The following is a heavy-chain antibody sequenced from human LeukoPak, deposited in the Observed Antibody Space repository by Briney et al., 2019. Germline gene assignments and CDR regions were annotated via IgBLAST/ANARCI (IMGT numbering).Heavy chain of an antibody. CDR3: AKDDGGSYPDWFDP. D-gene: IGHD1-26*01. V-gene: IGHV3-30-3*01. CDR1: GFTFSSYA. J-gene: IGHJ5*02. CDR2: ISYDGSNK. Sequence: PGRSLRLSCAASGFTFSSYAMHWVRQAPGKGLEWVAVISYDGSNKYYADSVKGRFTISRDNSKNTLYLQMNSLRAEDTAVYYCAKDDGGSYPDWFDPWGQGTLVTVSS.